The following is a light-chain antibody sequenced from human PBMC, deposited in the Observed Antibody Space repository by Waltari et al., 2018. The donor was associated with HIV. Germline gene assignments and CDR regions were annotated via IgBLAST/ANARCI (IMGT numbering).Light chain of an antibody. CDR2: RNS. V-gene: IGLV1-40*01. CDR1: SSNIGAGYD. J-gene: IGLJ2*01. Sequence: QSELTQPPSVSAAPGQRVTISCTGSSSNIGAGYDVHWYQQVPGRAPKVVIYRNSNRPSGVPDRFSGSKSGSSASLVITGLQSEDEADYYCQSYDSNLSGLFGGGTKVTIL. CDR3: QSYDSNLSGL.